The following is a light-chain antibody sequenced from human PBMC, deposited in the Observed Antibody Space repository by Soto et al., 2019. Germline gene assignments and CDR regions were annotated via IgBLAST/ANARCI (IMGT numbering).Light chain of an antibody. Sequence: DLQMTQSPSSVSASVGDRVTITCRASQGIYTWLAWYQQKPGKAPNLLIYASSSLQSGVPSRFSGSGSGTDFTLTISSLQPEDSATYYCQQANTLPPLTFGGGTKVEIK. CDR1: QGIYTW. CDR2: ASS. CDR3: QQANTLPPLT. V-gene: IGKV1-12*01. J-gene: IGKJ4*01.